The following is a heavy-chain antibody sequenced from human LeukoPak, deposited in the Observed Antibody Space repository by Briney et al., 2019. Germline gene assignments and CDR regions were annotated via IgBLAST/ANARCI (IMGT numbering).Heavy chain of an antibody. Sequence: GGSLRLSCAASGFTFRKHYMSWIRQAPGRGPEWVAYIGASGSTRYYRDSVNGRFTISRDSAKNSLHLQMNSLRAEDTAVYYCAKDLREWYYDPNGNYFSYGMDVWGQGTTVVVSS. V-gene: IGHV3-11*01. CDR1: GFTFRKHY. CDR2: IGASGSTR. D-gene: IGHD3-22*01. J-gene: IGHJ6*02. CDR3: AKDLREWYYDPNGNYFSYGMDV.